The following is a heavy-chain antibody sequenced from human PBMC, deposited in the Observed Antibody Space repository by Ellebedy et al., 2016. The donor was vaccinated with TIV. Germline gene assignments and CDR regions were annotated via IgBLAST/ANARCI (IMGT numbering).Heavy chain of an antibody. CDR3: ARGGSYYHNWFDP. Sequence: GSLRLXXTVSGGSISSYYWSWIRQPPGKGLEWIGYIYYSGSTNYNPSLKSRVTISVDTSKNQFSLKLSSVTAADTAVYYCARGGSYYHNWFDPWGQGTLVTVSS. J-gene: IGHJ5*02. D-gene: IGHD1-26*01. CDR1: GGSISSYY. V-gene: IGHV4-59*01. CDR2: IYYSGST.